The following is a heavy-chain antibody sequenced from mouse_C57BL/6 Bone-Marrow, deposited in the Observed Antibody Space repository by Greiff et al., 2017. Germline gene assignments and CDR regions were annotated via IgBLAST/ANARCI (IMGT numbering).Heavy chain of an antibody. CDR1: GFTFTDYY. CDR2: IRNKANGYTT. J-gene: IGHJ4*01. Sequence: EVQRVESGGGLVQPGGSLSLSCAASGFTFTDYYMSWVRQPPGKALEWLGFIRNKANGYTTEYSASVKGRFTICRDNSQSILYLQMNALRAEDSATYYCARYNWADYAMDYWGQGTSVTVSS. CDR3: ARYNWADYAMDY. D-gene: IGHD4-1*01. V-gene: IGHV7-3*01.